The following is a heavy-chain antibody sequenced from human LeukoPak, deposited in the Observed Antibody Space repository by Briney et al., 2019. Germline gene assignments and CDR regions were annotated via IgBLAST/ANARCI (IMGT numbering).Heavy chain of an antibody. D-gene: IGHD4-23*01. V-gene: IGHV3-30*03. CDR2: ISYDGSNK. Sequence: GRSLRLSCAASGFTFSSYGMHWVRQAPGKGLEWVAVISYDGSNKYYADSVKGRFTISRDNSKSTLYLQMNTLRTEDTALYYCASYSGDYGGNHYYSDYWGQGTLVTVSS. J-gene: IGHJ4*02. CDR1: GFTFSSYG. CDR3: ASYSGDYGGNHYYSDY.